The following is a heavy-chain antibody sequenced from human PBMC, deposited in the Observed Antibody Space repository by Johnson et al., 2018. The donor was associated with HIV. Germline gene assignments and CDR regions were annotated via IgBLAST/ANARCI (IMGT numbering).Heavy chain of an antibody. V-gene: IGHV3-30*02. D-gene: IGHD7-27*01. Sequence: QVQLVESGGGVVQPGGSLRLSCAASGFTFRNYGMHWVRQAPGKGLEWVAYIRSDGTNEYFADSAKGRFTISRDNSKNTLYVQLTSLRAEDTAVYFCAKALGNILGGKAFDVWGQGTMVTVSS. CDR3: AKALGNILGGKAFDV. J-gene: IGHJ3*01. CDR1: GFTFRNYG. CDR2: IRSDGTNE.